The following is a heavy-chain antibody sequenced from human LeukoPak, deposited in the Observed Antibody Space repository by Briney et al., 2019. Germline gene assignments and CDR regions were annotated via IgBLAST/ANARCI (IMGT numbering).Heavy chain of an antibody. CDR2: ITSSGGTI. CDR3: ATTGVLTGFYTWDFDY. D-gene: IGHD3-9*01. Sequence: GGSLRLSCAASGFTFSSYSMNWVRQAPGKGLEWVSYITSSGGTIYYADSVKGRFTTSRDNAKNSLYLQMNSLRAEDTAVYYCATTGVLTGFYTWDFDYWGQGTLVTVSS. J-gene: IGHJ4*02. CDR1: GFTFSSYS. V-gene: IGHV3-48*04.